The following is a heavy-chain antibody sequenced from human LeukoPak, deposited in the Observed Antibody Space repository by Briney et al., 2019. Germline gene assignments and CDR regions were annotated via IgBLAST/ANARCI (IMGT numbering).Heavy chain of an antibody. CDR3: ASVAMDTGYYYMDV. D-gene: IGHD2-2*01. Sequence: SVKVSCKASVGTFSSYAISWVRQAPGQGLEWRGGLIPIFCTGNYAQKFQGRVKITADESTSTAYMELSSLRSEDTAVYYCASVAMDTGYYYMDVWGKGTTVTISS. J-gene: IGHJ6*03. CDR2: LIPIFCTG. V-gene: IGHV1-69*13. CDR1: VGTFSSYA.